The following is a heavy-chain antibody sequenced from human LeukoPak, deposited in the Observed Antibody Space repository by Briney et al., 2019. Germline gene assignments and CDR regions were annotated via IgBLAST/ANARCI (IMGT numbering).Heavy chain of an antibody. D-gene: IGHD2-8*02. CDR1: GFTFSSYA. CDR2: ISASGVDT. Sequence: GGSLRLSCAASGFTFSSYAMTWVRQAPGKGLEWVSAISASGVDTFYAPSVKGRFTISRDNSKNTLYLQINSLRAEDTAIYYCAKDVWWSVSWGQGTLVTVSS. V-gene: IGHV3-23*01. CDR3: AKDVWWSVS. J-gene: IGHJ5*02.